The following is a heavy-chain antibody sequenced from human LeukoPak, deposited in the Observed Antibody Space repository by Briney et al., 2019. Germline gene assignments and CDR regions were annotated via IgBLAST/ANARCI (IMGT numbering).Heavy chain of an antibody. CDR1: GGTFSSYA. CDR2: IIPIFGTA. V-gene: IGHV1-69*01. Sequence: GSSVKVSCKASGGTFSSYAISWVRQAPGQGLEWMGGIIPIFGTANYAQKVHGTVTITADESTSTAYMEPSSLRSEDTAVYYCARSGGGSYYHYYYGMDVWGQGTTVTVSS. J-gene: IGHJ6*02. CDR3: ARSGGGSYYHYYYGMDV. D-gene: IGHD1-26*01.